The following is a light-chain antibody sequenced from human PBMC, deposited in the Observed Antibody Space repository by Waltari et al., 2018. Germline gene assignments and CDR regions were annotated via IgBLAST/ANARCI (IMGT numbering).Light chain of an antibody. V-gene: IGKV2-29*02. CDR1: QSLLHSNGKTY. J-gene: IGKJ1*01. CDR2: RVS. Sequence: DIVMTQTPLSLPVTPGEPASISCRSSQSLLHSNGKTYLYWYLQTPGQPPRLLIYRVSNRFSGVPDRFSGSGSGTDFTLKISRVEAEDVGVYYCMQALQTPRTFGQGTKVEI. CDR3: MQALQTPRT.